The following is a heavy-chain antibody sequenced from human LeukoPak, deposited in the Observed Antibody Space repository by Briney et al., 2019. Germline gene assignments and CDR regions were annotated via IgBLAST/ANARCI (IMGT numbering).Heavy chain of an antibody. Sequence: GASVKVSCKASGYTFTSYDINWVRQATGQGLEWMGWMNPNSGNTGYAQKFQGRVTMTRNTSISTAYMELSSLRSEDTAVYYCARGRGGLWSRDRNWFDPWGQGTLVTVSS. V-gene: IGHV1-8*01. J-gene: IGHJ5*02. CDR1: GYTFTSYD. D-gene: IGHD3-10*01. CDR2: MNPNSGNT. CDR3: ARGRGGLWSRDRNWFDP.